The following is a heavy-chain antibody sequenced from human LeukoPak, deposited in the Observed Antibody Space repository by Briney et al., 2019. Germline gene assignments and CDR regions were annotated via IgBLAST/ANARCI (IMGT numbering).Heavy chain of an antibody. V-gene: IGHV5-51*01. D-gene: IGHD4-23*01. CDR1: GYSFTSYW. CDR2: IYPGDSDT. CDR3: ARHRGYGGNFGDSFDI. J-gene: IGHJ3*02. Sequence: GESLKISCKGSGYSFTSYWIGWVRQVPGKGLEWMGIIYPGDSDTRYSPSFQGQVTISADKSISTAYLQWSSLKASDTAMYYCARHRGYGGNFGDSFDIWGQGTMVTVSS.